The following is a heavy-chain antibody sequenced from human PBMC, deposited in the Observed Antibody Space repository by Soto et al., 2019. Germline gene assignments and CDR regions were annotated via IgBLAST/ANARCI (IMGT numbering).Heavy chain of an antibody. Sequence: QVQLQESGPGLVQPSGTLSLTCAVSDDSITADNWWSWVRQPPGKGLEWIGEIHHSGPTNYNPPLQSRVTISVDKSKNQFSLKVNSVTGADTAMFYCATQGFYRMGVWGRGTTVTVSS. CDR1: DDSITADNW. V-gene: IGHV4-4*02. CDR2: IHHSGPT. J-gene: IGHJ6*02. CDR3: ATQGFYRMGV.